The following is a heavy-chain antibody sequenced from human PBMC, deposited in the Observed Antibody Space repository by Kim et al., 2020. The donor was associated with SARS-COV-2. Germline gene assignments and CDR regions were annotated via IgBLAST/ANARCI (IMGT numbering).Heavy chain of an antibody. CDR2: ISSSSDTI. CDR1: GFTFSSDR. D-gene: IGHD2-2*01. Sequence: GWSLRLSCAASGFTFSSDRMSWVRQAPGKGLEWVSYISSSSDTIYYADSVKGRFTISRDNAKNSLYLQMNSLRAEDTAVYYCARISVTAAGVAFDYWGQG. CDR3: ARISVTAAGVAFDY. J-gene: IGHJ4*02. V-gene: IGHV3-48*01.